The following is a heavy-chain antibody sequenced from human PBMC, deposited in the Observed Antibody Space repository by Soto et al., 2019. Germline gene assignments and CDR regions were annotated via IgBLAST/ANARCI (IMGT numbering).Heavy chain of an antibody. V-gene: IGHV4-30-4*01. CDR3: AKLRGYSGYTLHDY. CDR2: IYYSGST. Sequence: SETLSLTCTVSGGSISSGDYYWSWIRQPPGKGLEWIGNIYYSGSTYYNPSLKSRVTISVDTSKKQFPLKLSSVTAADTAVYYCAKLRGYSGYTLHDYWGQGTLVTVSS. D-gene: IGHD5-12*01. J-gene: IGHJ4*02. CDR1: GGSISSGDYY.